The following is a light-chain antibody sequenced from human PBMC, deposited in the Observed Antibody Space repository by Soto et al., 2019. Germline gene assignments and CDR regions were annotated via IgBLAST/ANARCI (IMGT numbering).Light chain of an antibody. Sequence: EIVMTQSPATLSVSPGERATPSCRASQSVSSDLAWYQQKPGQAPRFLIYGASTRATGIPARFSGSGSGTEFTLTISSLQSEDSAVYYCQQYNNWPWTFGQGTKVDIK. CDR2: GAS. V-gene: IGKV3-15*01. J-gene: IGKJ1*01. CDR1: QSVSSD. CDR3: QQYNNWPWT.